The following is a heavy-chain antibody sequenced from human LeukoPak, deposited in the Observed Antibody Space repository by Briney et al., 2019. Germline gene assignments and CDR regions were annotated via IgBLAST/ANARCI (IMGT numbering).Heavy chain of an antibody. Sequence: PSETLSLTCAVYGGSFSGYYWSWIRQPPGKGLEWIGEINHSGSTNYNPSLKSRVTISVDTSKNQFSLKLSSVTAADTVVYYCARGSREMSTILDYWGQGTLVTVSS. V-gene: IGHV4-34*01. J-gene: IGHJ4*02. CDR3: ARGSREMSTILDY. D-gene: IGHD5-24*01. CDR1: GGSFSGYY. CDR2: INHSGST.